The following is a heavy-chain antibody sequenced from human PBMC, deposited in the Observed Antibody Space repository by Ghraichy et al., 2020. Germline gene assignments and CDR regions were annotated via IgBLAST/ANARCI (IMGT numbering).Heavy chain of an antibody. Sequence: SETLSLTCTVSGGSISSYYWSWIRQPPGKGLEWIGYIYYSGYINSNPPLTSRVTMSVDTSKNQFSLNLTSVTAAAAAVYYCSRVREFGTWEGYGSGNDYFDYWGQGTLVTVSS. D-gene: IGHD3-10*01. CDR3: SRVREFGTWEGYGSGNDYFDY. J-gene: IGHJ4*02. CDR1: GGSISSYY. CDR2: IYYSGYI. V-gene: IGHV4-59*01.